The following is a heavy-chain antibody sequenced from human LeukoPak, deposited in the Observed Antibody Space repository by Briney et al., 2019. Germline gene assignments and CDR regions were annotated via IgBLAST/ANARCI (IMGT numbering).Heavy chain of an antibody. CDR1: GGSISSGGYY. V-gene: IGHV4-31*03. J-gene: IGHJ4*02. D-gene: IGHD3-22*01. CDR3: ARAGRGRDDDSSGYYYGGYFDY. Sequence: EPSETLSLTCTVSGGSISSGGYYWSWIRQHPGKGLEWIGYIYYSGSTYYNPSLKSRVTISVDTSKNQFSLKLSSVTAADTAVYYCARAGRGRDDDSSGYYYGGYFDYWGQGTLVTVSS. CDR2: IYYSGST.